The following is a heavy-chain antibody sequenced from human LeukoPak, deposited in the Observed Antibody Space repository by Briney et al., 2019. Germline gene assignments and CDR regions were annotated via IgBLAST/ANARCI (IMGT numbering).Heavy chain of an antibody. J-gene: IGHJ3*02. D-gene: IGHD6-13*01. Sequence: SETLSLTCAVYSGSFSGYYWSWIRQPPRKGLEWIGKINHSRSTNYNPSLKSRVTISVDTSKNQFSLKLSSVTAADTAVYYCASAIGKAGTDAFDIWGQGTMVTVSS. CDR2: INHSRST. CDR3: ASAIGKAGTDAFDI. CDR1: SGSFSGYY. V-gene: IGHV4-34*01.